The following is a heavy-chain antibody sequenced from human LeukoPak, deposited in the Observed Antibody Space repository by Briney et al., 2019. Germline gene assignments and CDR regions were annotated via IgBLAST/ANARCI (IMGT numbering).Heavy chain of an antibody. CDR3: AAESSSSWEGH. CDR2: IKEDGSEN. J-gene: IGHJ4*02. Sequence: GGSLRLSCAASGFNFSRHWMSWVRQAPGKGLQWVANIKEDGSENYYVDSVEGRFTISRDNAKNSLYLQMNSLRAEDTAVYYCAAESSSSWEGHWGQGTLVTVSS. CDR1: GFNFSRHW. D-gene: IGHD6-6*01. V-gene: IGHV3-7*01.